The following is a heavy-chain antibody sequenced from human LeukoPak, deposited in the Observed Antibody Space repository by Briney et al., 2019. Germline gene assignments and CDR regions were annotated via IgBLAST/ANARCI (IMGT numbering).Heavy chain of an antibody. V-gene: IGHV3-33*01. CDR1: GFTFSSYG. CDR3: ARVIYGDYDFWSGYPQYYYYGMDV. D-gene: IGHD3-3*01. Sequence: PGGSLRLSCAASGFTFSSYGMHWVRQAPGKGLEWVEVIWYDGSNKYYADSVKGRFTISRDNSKNTLYLQMNSLRAEDTAVYYCARVIYGDYDFWSGYPQYYYYGMDVWGQGTTVTVSS. CDR2: IWYDGSNK. J-gene: IGHJ6*02.